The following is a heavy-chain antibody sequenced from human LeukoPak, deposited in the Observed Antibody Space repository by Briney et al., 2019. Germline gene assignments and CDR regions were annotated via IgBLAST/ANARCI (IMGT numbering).Heavy chain of an antibody. D-gene: IGHD1-26*01. CDR1: GGSISSGSYS. V-gene: IGHV4-61*02. CDR3: ARTRIVGVGSFDY. CDR2: IYTSGST. J-gene: IGHJ4*02. Sequence: PSETLSLTCTVSGGSISSGSYSWSWIRQPAGKGLEWIGRIYTSGSTNYNPSLKSRVTISVDTSKNQFSLKLSSVTAADTAVYYCARTRIVGVGSFDYWGQGTLVTVSS.